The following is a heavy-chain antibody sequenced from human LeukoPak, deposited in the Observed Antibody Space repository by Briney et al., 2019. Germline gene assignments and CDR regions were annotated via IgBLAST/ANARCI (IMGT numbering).Heavy chain of an antibody. J-gene: IGHJ4*02. V-gene: IGHV4-38-2*02. CDR3: ARRGY. CDR1: GYSISSGYY. Sequence: SETLSLTCTVSGYSISSGYYWSWIRQPPGKGLEWIGEINHSGSTNYNPSLKSRVTISVDTSKNQFSLKLSSVTAADTAVYYCARRGYWGQGTLVTVSS. CDR2: INHSGST.